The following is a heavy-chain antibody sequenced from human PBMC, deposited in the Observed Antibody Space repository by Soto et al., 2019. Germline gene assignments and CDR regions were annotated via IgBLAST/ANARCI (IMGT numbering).Heavy chain of an antibody. CDR3: AKSATVPAAIAY. D-gene: IGHD2-2*02. CDR2: INAGNGNT. Sequence: GASVTVSCKASGYTFTSYARHWVRQAPGQRLEWMGWINAGNGNTKYSQKFQGRVTITRDTSASTAYMELSSLRSEDTAVYYCAKSATVPAAIAYWGQGTLVTVSS. J-gene: IGHJ4*02. V-gene: IGHV1-3*01. CDR1: GYTFTSYA.